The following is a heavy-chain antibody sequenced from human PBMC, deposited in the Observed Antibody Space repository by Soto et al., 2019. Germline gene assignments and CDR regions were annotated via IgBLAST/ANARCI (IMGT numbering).Heavy chain of an antibody. CDR1: GFTFSSYA. CDR2: ISGSGGST. Sequence: EVQLLESGGGLVQLGGSLRLSCAASGFTFSSYAMSWVRQAPGKGLEWVSAISGSGGSTYYADSVKGRFTISRDNSKNTLYLQMNSLRAEDTAVYYCAKGVGLLWFGPGRAFDIWGQGTMVTVSS. J-gene: IGHJ3*02. D-gene: IGHD3-10*01. V-gene: IGHV3-23*01. CDR3: AKGVGLLWFGPGRAFDI.